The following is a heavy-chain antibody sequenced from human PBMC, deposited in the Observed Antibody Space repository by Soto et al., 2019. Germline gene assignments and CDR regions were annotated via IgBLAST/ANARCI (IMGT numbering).Heavy chain of an antibody. Sequence: GASVKVSCKASGYTFTVYYRHWVRQAPGQGLEWMGWINPKSGGTMYPQKFQGRVTMTWDTSISTAYMALTRLRSDDTAVYYCARDLAKGGGSAGFDYWGQGTLVTVSS. J-gene: IGHJ4*02. CDR3: ARDLAKGGGSAGFDY. V-gene: IGHV1-2*02. CDR1: GYTFTVYY. D-gene: IGHD1-26*01. CDR2: INPKSGGT.